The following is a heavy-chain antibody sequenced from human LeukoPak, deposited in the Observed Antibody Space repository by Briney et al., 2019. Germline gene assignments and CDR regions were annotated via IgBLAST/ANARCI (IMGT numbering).Heavy chain of an antibody. Sequence: ASVKVSCKASGYTFTSYGISWVRQAPGQGREWMGWISAYNGNTNYAQKLQGRVTITTDTSTSTPYMELRSLRSDDTAVYYCARDSAAEMYYFDYWGQGTLVTVSS. D-gene: IGHD6-13*01. CDR3: ARDSAAEMYYFDY. V-gene: IGHV1-18*01. CDR1: GYTFTSYG. J-gene: IGHJ4*02. CDR2: ISAYNGNT.